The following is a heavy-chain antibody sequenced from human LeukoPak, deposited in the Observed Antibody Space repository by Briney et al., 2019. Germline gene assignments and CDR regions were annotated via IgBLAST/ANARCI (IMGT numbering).Heavy chain of an antibody. J-gene: IGHJ4*02. CDR1: GFTVSSNY. Sequence: GGSLRLSCAASGFTVSSNYMTWVRQAPGKGLEWVSVFYRDGSTYYADSVEGRFTISRDNSKNTLYLQMNSLRAEDTAVYYCARDPQSSQQLVSYWGQGTLVIVSS. D-gene: IGHD6-13*01. V-gene: IGHV3-53*01. CDR3: ARDPQSSQQLVSY. CDR2: FYRDGST.